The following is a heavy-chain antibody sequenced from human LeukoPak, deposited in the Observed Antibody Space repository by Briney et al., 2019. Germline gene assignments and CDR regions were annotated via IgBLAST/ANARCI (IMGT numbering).Heavy chain of an antibody. CDR1: GFTFSSYS. Sequence: PGGSLRLSCAASGFTFSSYSMNWVRQAPGKGLEWVSSISSSSRYIYYADSVKGRFTVSRDSAKNSLYLQMNSLRAEDTAVYYCTRLNGYDPSNYYYYGMDVWGQGTTVTVSS. J-gene: IGHJ6*02. CDR2: ISSSSRYI. V-gene: IGHV3-21*01. CDR3: TRLNGYDPSNYYYYGMDV. D-gene: IGHD3-16*01.